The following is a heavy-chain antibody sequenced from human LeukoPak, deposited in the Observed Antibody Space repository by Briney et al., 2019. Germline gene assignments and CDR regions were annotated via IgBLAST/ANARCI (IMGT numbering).Heavy chain of an antibody. CDR1: GDSFTMYY. V-gene: IGHV4-59*01. Sequence: PSETLSLTCSVSGDSFTMYYWTWIRQPPGKGLEWIGYVDHTGSTNFNPSLNGRVSISRDTTKNLFSLRLRSVTAADTAVYFCARGRVSSSTWYSTYYNYFYMDVWGKGTTVTVSS. D-gene: IGHD1-1*01. CDR2: VDHTGST. J-gene: IGHJ6*03. CDR3: ARGRVSSSTWYSTYYNYFYMDV.